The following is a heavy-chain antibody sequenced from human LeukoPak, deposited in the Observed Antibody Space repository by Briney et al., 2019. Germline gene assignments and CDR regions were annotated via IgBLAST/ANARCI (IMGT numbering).Heavy chain of an antibody. CDR1: GFTVSSNY. V-gene: IGHV3-53*01. J-gene: IGHJ4*02. Sequence: GGSLRLSCAASGFTVSSNYMSWVRQAPGKGLEWVSVIYSGGSTYYADSVKGRFTISRDNSKNTLYLQMDSLRAEDTAVYYCARQTGSGLFILPGGQGTLVTVSS. CDR3: ARQTGSGLFILP. D-gene: IGHD3/OR15-3a*01. CDR2: IYSGGST.